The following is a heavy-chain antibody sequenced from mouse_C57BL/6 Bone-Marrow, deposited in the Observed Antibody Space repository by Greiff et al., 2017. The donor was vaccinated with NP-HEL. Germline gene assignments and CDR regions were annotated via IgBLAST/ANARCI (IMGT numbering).Heavy chain of an antibody. CDR3: ARKPYGNDWYFDV. CDR1: GYTFTSYD. Sequence: VQLQQSGPELVKPGASVKLSCKASGYTFTSYDINWVKQRPGQGLERIGWIYPRDGSTKYNEKFKGKATLTVDTSSSTAYMELHSLTSEDSAVYFCARKPYGNDWYFDVWGTGTTVTVSS. CDR2: IYPRDGST. V-gene: IGHV1-85*01. J-gene: IGHJ1*03. D-gene: IGHD2-1*01.